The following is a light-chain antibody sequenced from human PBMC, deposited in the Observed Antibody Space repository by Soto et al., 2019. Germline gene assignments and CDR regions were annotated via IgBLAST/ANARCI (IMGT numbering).Light chain of an antibody. Sequence: EIVLTQSPATLSLSPWEIATLSFMASQSVSTFLAWYQHKPGQAPRLLIYDASNRATGIPDRFRGSGSGTDFTLTISSLEPEDFALYYCQQGTDWPPGTFGQGTKVDIK. V-gene: IGKV3-11*01. J-gene: IGKJ1*01. CDR1: QSVSTF. CDR2: DAS. CDR3: QQGTDWPPGT.